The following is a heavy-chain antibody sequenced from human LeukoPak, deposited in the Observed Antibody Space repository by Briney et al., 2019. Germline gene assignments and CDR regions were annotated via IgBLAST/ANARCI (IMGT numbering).Heavy chain of an antibody. CDR1: GFTFSSYS. CDR3: AKDKSGNYYFDY. CDR2: ISWNSGSI. V-gene: IGHV3-9*01. J-gene: IGHJ4*02. Sequence: GGSLRLSCAASGFTFSSYSMNWVRQAPGKGLEWVSGISWNSGSIGYADSVKGRFTISRDNAKNSLYLQMNSLRAEDTALYYCAKDKSGNYYFDYWGQGTLVTVSS. D-gene: IGHD1-26*01.